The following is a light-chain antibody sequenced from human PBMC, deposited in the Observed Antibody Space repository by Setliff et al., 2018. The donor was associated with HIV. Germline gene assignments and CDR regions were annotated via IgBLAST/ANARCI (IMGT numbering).Light chain of an antibody. V-gene: IGLV2-8*01. Sequence: QSVLTQPPSASGSPGQSATISCTGTSSDVGGYNYVSWYQQHPGKAPKLMIYEVSKRPSGIPDRFSGSKSDNTASLTVSGLQAEDEADYYCSSYAGSNNVFGTGTKVTVL. J-gene: IGLJ1*01. CDR1: SSDVGGYNY. CDR2: EVS. CDR3: SSYAGSNNV.